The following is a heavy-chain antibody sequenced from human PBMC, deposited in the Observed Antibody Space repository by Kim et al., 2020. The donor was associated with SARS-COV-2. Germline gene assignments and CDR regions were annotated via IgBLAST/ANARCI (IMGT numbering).Heavy chain of an antibody. CDR2: ISDSSSTI. Sequence: GGSLRLSCAASGFTFSSNSMNWVRQAPGKGLEWLSYISDSSSTIYYADSVRGRFTISRDNAKNSLYLQMNSLRAEDTAVYYCARDDGSSWSRSGGMDVWG. CDR3: ARDDGSSWSRSGGMDV. D-gene: IGHD6-13*01. V-gene: IGHV3-48*04. J-gene: IGHJ6*01. CDR1: GFTFSSNS.